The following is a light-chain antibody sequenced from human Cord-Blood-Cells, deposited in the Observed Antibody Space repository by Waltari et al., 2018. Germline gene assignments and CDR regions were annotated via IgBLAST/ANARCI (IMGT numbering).Light chain of an antibody. V-gene: IGKV3-20*01. J-gene: IGKJ2*01. CDR3: QQYGSSYT. Sequence: EIVLTQSPGTLSLSPGERATLSCRASQRVSSSYLAWYQQKPGQAPRLLIYGASSRATGIPDRFSGSGSGKDFTLTISRLEPEDFAVYYCQQYGSSYTFGQGTKLEIK. CDR2: GAS. CDR1: QRVSSSY.